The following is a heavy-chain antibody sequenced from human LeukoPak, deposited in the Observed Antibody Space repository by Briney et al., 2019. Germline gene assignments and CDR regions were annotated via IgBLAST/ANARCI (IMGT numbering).Heavy chain of an antibody. Sequence: PSETLSLTCTVSGYSISSGYYWGWIRQPPGKGLEWIANIYHSGNTYYNPSLKSRVTISVDTSRNQFSLRLYSVTAADTAVYYCARGANVFDPWGQGTLVTVSS. CDR2: IYHSGNT. CDR3: ARGANVFDP. D-gene: IGHD3-10*02. V-gene: IGHV4-38-2*02. CDR1: GYSISSGYY. J-gene: IGHJ5*02.